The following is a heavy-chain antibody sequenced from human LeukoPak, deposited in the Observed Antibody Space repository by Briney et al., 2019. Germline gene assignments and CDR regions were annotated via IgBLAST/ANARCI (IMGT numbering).Heavy chain of an antibody. CDR2: ISYDGSNK. CDR1: GFTFSSYA. J-gene: IGHJ6*04. V-gene: IGHV3-30*04. Sequence: PGGSLRLSCAASGFTFSSYAMHWVRQAPGKGLEWVAVISYDGSNKYYADFVKGRFTISRDNSKNTLYLQMNSLRAEDTAVYYCASTRSHYYYYGMDVWGKGTTVTVSS. CDR3: ASTRSHYYYYGMDV.